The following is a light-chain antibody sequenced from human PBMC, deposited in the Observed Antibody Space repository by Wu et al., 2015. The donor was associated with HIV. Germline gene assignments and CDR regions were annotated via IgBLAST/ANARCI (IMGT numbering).Light chain of an antibody. V-gene: IGKV3-11*01. CDR3: QQRSRWPLT. J-gene: IGKJ5*01. CDR2: DAS. CDR1: QSTNSR. Sequence: EVVLTQSPATLSLSPGETATLSCRASQSTNSRISWYQQKPGQAPRPLIYDASNRASGIPARFKGSGSGTDFTLTISILEPEDFAVYYCQQRSRWPLTFGQGTRLDI.